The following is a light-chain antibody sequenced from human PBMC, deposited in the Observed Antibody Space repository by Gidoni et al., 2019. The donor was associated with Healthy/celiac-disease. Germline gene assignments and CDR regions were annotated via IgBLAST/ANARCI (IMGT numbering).Light chain of an antibody. J-gene: IGLJ2*01. CDR1: SSDVGRYNY. CDR2: EVN. V-gene: IGLV2-8*01. Sequence: QSALTQPPSASGSPGQSVAISCTGTSSDVGRYNYVSWYQQHPGKAPKLMIYEVNKRPSGVPDRFSGSKSGNTASLTVSGLQAEDEASYYCSSYAGTNNLLFGGGTKLTVL. CDR3: SSYAGTNNLL.